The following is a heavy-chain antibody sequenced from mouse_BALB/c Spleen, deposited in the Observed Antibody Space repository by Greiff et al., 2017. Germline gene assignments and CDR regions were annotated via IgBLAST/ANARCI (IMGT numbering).Heavy chain of an antibody. CDR3: AKRGDYAMDY. CDR1: GFNIKDTY. J-gene: IGHJ4*01. V-gene: IGHV14-3*02. CDR2: IDPANGNT. Sequence: EVQLQQSGAELVKPGASVKLSCTASGFNIKDTYMHWVKQRPEQGLEWIGRIDPANGNTKYDPKFQGKATITADTSSNTAYLQLSSLTSEDTAVYCCAKRGDYAMDYWGQGTSVTVSS.